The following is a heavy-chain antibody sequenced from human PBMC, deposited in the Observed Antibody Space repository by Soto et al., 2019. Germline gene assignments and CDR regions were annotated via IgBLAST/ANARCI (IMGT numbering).Heavy chain of an antibody. J-gene: IGHJ3*02. CDR3: ANGGSTSAFDI. Sequence: QVQLVQSGAEVKKPGASVKVSCKASGDTFTSYDINWVRQATGQGLEWMGWMNPNSGHTGYTQKFQGRVTMTRSTSISTAHMELSSLTSEDTAVYYCANGGSTSAFDIWGQGTMVTVSS. D-gene: IGHD2-2*01. V-gene: IGHV1-8*01. CDR1: GDTFTSYD. CDR2: MNPNSGHT.